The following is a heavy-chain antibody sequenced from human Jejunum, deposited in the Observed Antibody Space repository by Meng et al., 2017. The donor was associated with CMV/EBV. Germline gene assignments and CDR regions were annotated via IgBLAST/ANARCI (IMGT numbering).Heavy chain of an antibody. V-gene: IGHV3-7*01. CDR2: INFDGSVE. D-gene: IGHD2-2*01. Sequence: YWMTWVRHFPGTGLEWVANINFDGSVEYYVDSVRGRFTIARDNAKNSLSLQMNSLRAEDTAVYYCARNYPRNCASINCPGAYDIWGQGTVVTVSS. CDR1: YW. CDR3: ARNYPRNCASINCPGAYDI. J-gene: IGHJ3*02.